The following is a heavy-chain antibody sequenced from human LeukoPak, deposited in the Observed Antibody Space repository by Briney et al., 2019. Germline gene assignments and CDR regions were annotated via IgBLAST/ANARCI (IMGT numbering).Heavy chain of an antibody. Sequence: SETLSLTCTVSGGSISSYYGSWIRQPAGKGLEWIGRIYTSGSTNYNPSLKRRVTMSADTSKNQFSLKLSSVTAADTAVYYCARDHVWFGELWHSDPWGQGTLVTVSS. CDR2: IYTSGST. J-gene: IGHJ5*02. D-gene: IGHD3-10*01. V-gene: IGHV4-4*07. CDR1: GGSISSYY. CDR3: ARDHVWFGELWHSDP.